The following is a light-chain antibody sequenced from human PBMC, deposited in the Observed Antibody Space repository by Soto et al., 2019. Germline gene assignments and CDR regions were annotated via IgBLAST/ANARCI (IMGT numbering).Light chain of an antibody. J-gene: IGKJ1*01. CDR3: QQSYSTPPT. CDR2: RVS. V-gene: IGKV1-39*01. CDR1: QSITNN. Sequence: DIQMTQSPSSLSASVRERVTIACRASQSITNNLNWYQQKPGRAPKLLIYRVSNLQSGVPPRFSGSGSGTDFTLTISGLRPDDFATYYCQQSYSTPPTFGQGTKVE.